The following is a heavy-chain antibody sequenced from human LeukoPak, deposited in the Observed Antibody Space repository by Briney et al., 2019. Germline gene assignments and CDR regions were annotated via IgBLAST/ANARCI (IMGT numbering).Heavy chain of an antibody. Sequence: SETLSLTCTVSGVSISSYYWSWIRQPPGKGLEWIGYIYYSGSTNYNPSLKSRVTISIDTSRNQFSLRLNSVTAADTAVYYCARDSRGGGPDFDYWGQGTLVTVSS. J-gene: IGHJ4*02. CDR1: GVSISSYY. V-gene: IGHV4-59*01. CDR2: IYYSGST. CDR3: ARDSRGGGPDFDY. D-gene: IGHD3-16*01.